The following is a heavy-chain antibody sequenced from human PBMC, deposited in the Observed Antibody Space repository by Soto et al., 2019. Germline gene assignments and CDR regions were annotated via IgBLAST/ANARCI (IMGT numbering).Heavy chain of an antibody. CDR3: ARHAVDSSGYYHYYYYGMDV. V-gene: IGHV1-18*01. CDR1: GYTFTRYG. D-gene: IGHD3-22*01. J-gene: IGHJ6*02. Sequence: QVQLVQSGAEVKKPGASVKVSCKASGYTFTRYGISWVRQAPGQELEWMGWISAYNGNTKYAQKLQGRVTMTTDTSTSTAYMELRSLRSDDTAVYYCARHAVDSSGYYHYYYYGMDVWGQGTTVTVSS. CDR2: ISAYNGNT.